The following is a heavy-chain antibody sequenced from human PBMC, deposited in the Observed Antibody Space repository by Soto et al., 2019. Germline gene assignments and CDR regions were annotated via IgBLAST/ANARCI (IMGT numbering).Heavy chain of an antibody. CDR1: GGSISSYY. V-gene: IGHV4-59*06. Sequence: SETLSLTCTVSGGSISSYYWSWIRQPPGKGLEWIGYIYYSGSTYYNPSLKSRVTISVDTSKNQFSLKLSSVTAADTAVYYCASLWFGELAYFQHWGQGTLVTVSS. D-gene: IGHD3-10*01. J-gene: IGHJ1*01. CDR3: ASLWFGELAYFQH. CDR2: IYYSGST.